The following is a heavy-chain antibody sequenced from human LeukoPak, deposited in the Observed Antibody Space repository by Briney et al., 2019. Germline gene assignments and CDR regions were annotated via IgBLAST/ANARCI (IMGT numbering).Heavy chain of an antibody. J-gene: IGHJ4*02. V-gene: IGHV4-39*07. Sequence: ASETLSLTCTVSGGSISGGSYYWGWIRQPPGKGLEWIGSIYHSGSTYYNPSLKSRVTISVDTSKNQFSLKLSSVTAADTAVYYCARDHEGALDYWGQGTLVTVSS. CDR3: ARDHEGALDY. D-gene: IGHD1-26*01. CDR1: GGSISGGSYY. CDR2: IYHSGST.